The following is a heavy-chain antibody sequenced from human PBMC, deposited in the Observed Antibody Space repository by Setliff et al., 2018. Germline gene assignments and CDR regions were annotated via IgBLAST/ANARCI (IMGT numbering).Heavy chain of an antibody. Sequence: PWGSLRLSCAASGFTFSSYAMHWVRQAPGKGLEWVAVISYDGSNKYYADSVKGRFTVSRDNAKNSVYLQMNSLRAEDTAVYYCARDGGEYWGQGTLVTVSS. CDR2: ISYDGSNK. CDR1: GFTFSSYA. J-gene: IGHJ4*02. D-gene: IGHD3-16*01. V-gene: IGHV3-30*04. CDR3: ARDGGEY.